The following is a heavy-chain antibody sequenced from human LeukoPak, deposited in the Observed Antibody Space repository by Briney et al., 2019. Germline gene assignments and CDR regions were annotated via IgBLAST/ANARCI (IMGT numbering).Heavy chain of an antibody. Sequence: PGGCLRLSCVVPGFTFHTYAMTWVRQAPGKGLEWVSSLTPSVGHTLYSDYTQGRFTISRDNSKKTLYLQMNSLRAEDTAVYYCAKSAGFLEWLFPGSYMDVWGKGTTVTVSS. J-gene: IGHJ6*03. D-gene: IGHD3-3*01. V-gene: IGHV3-23*01. CDR3: AKSAGFLEWLFPGSYMDV. CDR1: GFTFHTYA. CDR2: LTPSVGHT.